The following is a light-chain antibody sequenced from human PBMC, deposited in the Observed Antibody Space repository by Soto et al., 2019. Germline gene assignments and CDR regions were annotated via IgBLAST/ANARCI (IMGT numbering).Light chain of an antibody. CDR1: QSVSSN. J-gene: IGKJ5*01. CDR2: GAS. CDR3: QQYNNWPAIT. Sequence: EIVLTQSPATLSLSPGERATLSCRASQSVSSNLAWYQQKRGQAPRLLIYGASTRATGIPARFSGSGSGTEFTLTITSLQSEDFAVYYCQQYNNWPAITFGQGTRLEIK. V-gene: IGKV3D-15*01.